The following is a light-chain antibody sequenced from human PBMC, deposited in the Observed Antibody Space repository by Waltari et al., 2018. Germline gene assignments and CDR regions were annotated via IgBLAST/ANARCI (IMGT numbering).Light chain of an antibody. CDR2: ANS. Sequence: QSVLTQPPSVSGAPGQRVTTSCTGSSSNIGAGYDVHWYQQLPGTAPKLLIYANSNRPSGVPDRFSGSKSGTSASLAITGLQAEDEADYYCQSYDSSLSAHVVFGGGTKLTVL. CDR3: QSYDSSLSAHVV. V-gene: IGLV1-40*01. CDR1: SSNIGAGYD. J-gene: IGLJ2*01.